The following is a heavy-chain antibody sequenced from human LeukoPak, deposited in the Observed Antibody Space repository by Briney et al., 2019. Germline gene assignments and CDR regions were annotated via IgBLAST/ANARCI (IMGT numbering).Heavy chain of an antibody. CDR2: ISSSSSYI. V-gene: IGHV3-21*01. CDR1: GFTFSSYS. J-gene: IGHJ3*02. Sequence: GGSLRLSCVASGFTFSSYSMNWVRQAPGKGLEWVSSISSSSSYIYYADSVKGRFTISGDNAKNSLYLQMNSLRAEDTAVYYCARDGGNDAFDIWGQGTMVTVSS. D-gene: IGHD2-15*01. CDR3: ARDGGNDAFDI.